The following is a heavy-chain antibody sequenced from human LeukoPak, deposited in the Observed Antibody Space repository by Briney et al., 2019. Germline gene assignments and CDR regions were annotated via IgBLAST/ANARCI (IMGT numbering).Heavy chain of an antibody. CDR3: AGVLQYQLALDY. CDR2: INHSGST. J-gene: IGHJ4*02. V-gene: IGHV4-34*01. CDR1: GGSFSGYY. Sequence: PSETLSLTCAVYGGSFSGYYWSWIRQPPGKGLEWIGEINHSGSTNYNPSLMSRVTISVDTSKNQFSLKLSSVTAADTAVYYCAGVLQYQLALDYWGQGTLVTVSS. D-gene: IGHD2-2*01.